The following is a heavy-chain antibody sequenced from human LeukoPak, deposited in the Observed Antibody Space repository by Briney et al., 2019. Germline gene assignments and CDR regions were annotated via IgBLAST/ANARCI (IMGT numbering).Heavy chain of an antibody. CDR3: AKDYCRDGNCPFPFLDS. D-gene: IGHD2-15*01. V-gene: IGHV3-23*01. J-gene: IGHJ4*02. CDR2: ITGAGGR. CDR1: GFTLTNHG. Sequence: GGSLRLSCAVSGFTLTNHGVSWVRQAPGKGLEWVSIITGAGGRYYGDSVKGRFILSRDNSKNTVYMQMSSLRAEDTATYYCAKDYCRDGNCPFPFLDSWGQGTLVTVSS.